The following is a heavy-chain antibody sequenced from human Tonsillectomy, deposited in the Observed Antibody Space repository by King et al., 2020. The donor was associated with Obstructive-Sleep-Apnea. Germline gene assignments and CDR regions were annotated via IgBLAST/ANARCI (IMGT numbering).Heavy chain of an antibody. Sequence: VQLVESGGGLVQPGRSLRFSCAASGFSFDDYAMHWVRQTPGKGLEWVSGINWNSGNIVYADSVKGRFTISRDNAKNSLYLQMNSLRAEDTALYYCVKDRAGGVPDAFDIWGQGTMVTVSS. D-gene: IGHD3-16*01. CDR2: INWNSGNI. CDR1: GFSFDDYA. V-gene: IGHV3-9*01. CDR3: VKDRAGGVPDAFDI. J-gene: IGHJ3*02.